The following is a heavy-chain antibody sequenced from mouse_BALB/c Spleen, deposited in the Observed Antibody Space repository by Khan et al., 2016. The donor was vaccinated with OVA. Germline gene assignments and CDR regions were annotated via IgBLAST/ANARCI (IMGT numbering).Heavy chain of an antibody. CDR1: GYSITSDYA. CDR2: ISYSGST. CDR3: ARDGSRYNYAMDY. D-gene: IGHD2-3*01. J-gene: IGHJ4*01. V-gene: IGHV3-2*02. Sequence: EVQLQESGPGLVKPSQSLSLTCTVTGYSITSDYAWNLIRQFPGNKLEWMGYISYSGSTNYNPSFKSRISITRDTSKNPFFLQLNSVTTEDTATYYCARDGSRYNYAMDYWGQGTSVTVSS.